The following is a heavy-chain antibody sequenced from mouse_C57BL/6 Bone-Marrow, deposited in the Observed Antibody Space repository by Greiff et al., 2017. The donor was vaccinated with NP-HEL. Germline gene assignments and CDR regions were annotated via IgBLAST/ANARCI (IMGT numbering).Heavy chain of an antibody. D-gene: IGHD1-1*01. CDR2: INPSSGYT. J-gene: IGHJ4*01. Sequence: VQLQQSGAELAKPGASVKLSCKASGYTFTSYWMHWVKQRPGQGLEWIGYINPSSGYTKYKQKFKDKATLTADKSSSTAYMQLSSLTYEDSAVYYCAIIYYPYAMDYWGQGTSVTVSS. V-gene: IGHV1-7*01. CDR3: AIIYYPYAMDY. CDR1: GYTFTSYW.